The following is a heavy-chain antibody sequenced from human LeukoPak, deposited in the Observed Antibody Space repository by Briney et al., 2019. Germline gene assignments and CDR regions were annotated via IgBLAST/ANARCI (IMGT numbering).Heavy chain of an antibody. D-gene: IGHD3-3*01. CDR2: ISSSSSYI. V-gene: IGHV3-21*01. CDR1: GFTFSSYS. CDR3: ARDGKEYYDFWSGYYRDPYFDY. Sequence: GGSLRLSCAASGFTFSSYSMNWVRQAPGKGLEWVSSISSSSSYIYYADSVKGRFTISRDNAKNSLYLQMNSLRAEDTAVYYCARDGKEYYDFWSGYYRDPYFDYWGQGTLVTVSS. J-gene: IGHJ4*02.